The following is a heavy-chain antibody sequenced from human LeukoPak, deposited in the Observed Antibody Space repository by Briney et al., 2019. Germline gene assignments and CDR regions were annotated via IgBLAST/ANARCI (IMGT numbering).Heavy chain of an antibody. J-gene: IGHJ4*02. V-gene: IGHV3-48*04. CDR1: GFTFSSYS. CDR3: ARDLVWQLTPFDY. CDR2: ISSSGSTI. D-gene: IGHD6-13*01. Sequence: GGSLRLSCAASGFTFSSYSMNWVRQAPGRGLEWVSYISSSGSTIYYADSVKGRFTISRDNAKNSLYLQMNSLRAEDTAVYYCARDLVWQLTPFDYWGQGTLVTVSS.